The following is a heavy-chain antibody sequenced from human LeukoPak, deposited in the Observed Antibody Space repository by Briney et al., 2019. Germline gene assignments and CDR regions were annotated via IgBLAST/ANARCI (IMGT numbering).Heavy chain of an antibody. Sequence: GGSLRLSCAASGFTFSNYDMNWVRQAPGKGLEWVSAISGSGGSTYYADSVKGRFTISRDNSKNTLYLQMDSLRAEDTAVYYCAKYVSSSCRFDPWGQGTLVTVSS. CDR2: ISGSGGST. J-gene: IGHJ5*02. CDR1: GFTFSNYD. D-gene: IGHD6-13*01. V-gene: IGHV3-23*01. CDR3: AKYVSSSCRFDP.